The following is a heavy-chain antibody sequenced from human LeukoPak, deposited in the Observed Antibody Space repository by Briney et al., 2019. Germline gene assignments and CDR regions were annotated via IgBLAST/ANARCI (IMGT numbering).Heavy chain of an antibody. CDR3: AKEVGATMLDC. CDR2: ISGSGYIT. J-gene: IGHJ4*02. Sequence: GGSLRLSCAASGFTFSSYSMNWVRQAPGKGLEWVSVISGSGYITYYADSVKGRFTISRDNSKNTLYLQMNSLRAEDTAVYYCAKEVGATMLDCWGQGTLVTVSS. D-gene: IGHD1-26*01. CDR1: GFTFSSYS. V-gene: IGHV3-23*01.